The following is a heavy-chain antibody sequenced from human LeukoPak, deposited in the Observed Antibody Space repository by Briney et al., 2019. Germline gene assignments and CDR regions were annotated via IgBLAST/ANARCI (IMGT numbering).Heavy chain of an antibody. V-gene: IGHV3-7*04. CDR3: ARDRGFSYGIDF. J-gene: IGHJ4*02. Sequence: VGSLRLSWAASGFTFRDSWKRSVPEAPGKGLDWVANIQQDGSEKYYVDSVKGRFTISRDNAKKSLFLQVSSLRGEDTAVYYCARDRGFSYGIDFWGQGTLVTVSS. CDR1: GFTFRDSW. CDR2: IQQDGSEK. D-gene: IGHD5-18*01.